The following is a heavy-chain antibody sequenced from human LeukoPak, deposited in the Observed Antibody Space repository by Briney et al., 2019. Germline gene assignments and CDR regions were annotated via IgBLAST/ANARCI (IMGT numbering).Heavy chain of an antibody. CDR1: GGSINSNNYH. CDR2: IYYSGST. D-gene: IGHD3-22*01. J-gene: IGHJ4*02. CDR3: ASSPSGYWWNFDC. V-gene: IGHV4-39*01. Sequence: ASETLSLTCTVSGGSINSNNYHWGWVRQPPGKVLEWIGSIYYSGSTYNNPSLKSRVTISVDTTKNQFSLKLTSVTAADTAVYYCASSPSGYWWNFDCWGQGTLVTVSS.